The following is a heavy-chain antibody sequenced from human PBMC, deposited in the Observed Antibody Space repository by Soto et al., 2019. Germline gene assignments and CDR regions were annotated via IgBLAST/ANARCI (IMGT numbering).Heavy chain of an antibody. V-gene: IGHV3-30*18. Sequence: QVQLVESGGGVVQPGRSLRLSCAASGFTFSSYGMHWVRQAPGKGLEWVAVISYDGSNKYYADSVKGRFTISRDNSKNTLXXQMNSLRAEDTAVYYCAKDSMDTAMVTYYYYGMDVWGQGTTVTVSS. J-gene: IGHJ6*02. CDR3: AKDSMDTAMVTYYYYGMDV. CDR2: ISYDGSNK. CDR1: GFTFSSYG. D-gene: IGHD5-18*01.